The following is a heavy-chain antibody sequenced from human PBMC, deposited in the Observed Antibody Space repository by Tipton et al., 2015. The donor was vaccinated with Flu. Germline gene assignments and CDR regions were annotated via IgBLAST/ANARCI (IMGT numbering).Heavy chain of an antibody. V-gene: IGHV4-39*01. CDR3: ARQSGHWSGGKCYGFDK. J-gene: IGHJ4*02. CDR1: GGTINSGSFY. Sequence: LRLSCTVSGGTINSGSFYWGWIRQPPGKGLEWIGTIYYTGYTYDNPSLKGRVIISVDTSRNQFPLKVNSVTAAVTAFYYCARQSGHWSGGKCYGFDKWGQGTLVTVSS. CDR2: IYYTGYT. D-gene: IGHD2-15*01.